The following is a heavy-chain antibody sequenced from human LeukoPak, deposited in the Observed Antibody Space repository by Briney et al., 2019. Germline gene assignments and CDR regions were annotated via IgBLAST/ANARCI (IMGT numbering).Heavy chain of an antibody. D-gene: IGHD5-18*01. CDR3: ARARGYSYDYRSDYFDY. CDR1: GGTFSSYA. CDR2: IIPIFGTA. V-gene: IGHV1-69*06. Sequence: ASVKVSCKASGGTFSSYAISWVRQAPGQGLEWMGGIIPIFGTANYAQKFQGRVTITADKSTSTAYMELSSLRSEDTAVYYCARARGYSYDYRSDYFDYWGQGTLVTVSS. J-gene: IGHJ4*02.